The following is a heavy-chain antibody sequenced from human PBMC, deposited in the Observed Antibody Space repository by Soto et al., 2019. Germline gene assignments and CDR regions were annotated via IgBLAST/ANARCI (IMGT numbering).Heavy chain of an antibody. D-gene: IGHD3-22*01. J-gene: IGHJ3*02. Sequence: KPGGSLRLSCAASGFTFSNAWMSWVRQAPGKGLEWVGRIKSKTDGGTTDYAAPVKGRFTISRDDSKNTLYLQMNSLKTEDTAVYYCTTEEVEYYYDSSGYYTDAFDIWGQGTMVTVSS. CDR3: TTEEVEYYYDSSGYYTDAFDI. CDR1: GFTFSNAW. V-gene: IGHV3-15*01. CDR2: IKSKTDGGTT.